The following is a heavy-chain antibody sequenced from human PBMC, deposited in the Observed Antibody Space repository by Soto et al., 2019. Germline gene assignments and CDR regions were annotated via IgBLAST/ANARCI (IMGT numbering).Heavy chain of an antibody. CDR2: IYPSDSRT. CDR1: GYTFANYW. CDR3: SKFKYSTSVRYLQH. D-gene: IGHD6-6*01. Sequence: GESLKISCESSGYTFANYWIGWVRQVPGKGLEWVAIIYPSDSRTIYSTSFQGQVTISADKSISTAYLQWTSLKASDTAIYYCSKFKYSTSVRYLQHWGQGTRVTVS. J-gene: IGHJ1*01. V-gene: IGHV5-51*01.